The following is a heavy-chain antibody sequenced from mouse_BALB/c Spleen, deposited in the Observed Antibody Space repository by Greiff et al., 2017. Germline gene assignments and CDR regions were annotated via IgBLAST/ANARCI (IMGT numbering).Heavy chain of an antibody. D-gene: IGHD2-3*01. Sequence: DVMLVESGGDLVKPGGSLKLSCAASGFTFSSYGMSWVRQTPDKRLEWVATISSGGSYTYYPDSVKGRFTISRDNAKNTLYLQMSSLKSEDTAMYYCARHDGNYLYYFDYWGQGTTLTVSS. CDR3: ARHDGNYLYYFDY. CDR2: ISSGGSYT. V-gene: IGHV5-6*02. J-gene: IGHJ2*01. CDR1: GFTFSSYG.